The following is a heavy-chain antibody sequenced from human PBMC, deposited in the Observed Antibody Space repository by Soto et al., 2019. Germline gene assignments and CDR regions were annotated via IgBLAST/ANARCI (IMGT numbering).Heavy chain of an antibody. J-gene: IGHJ4*02. CDR1: CGSVISGSYY. Sequence: SETLSLTCTFSCGSVISGSYYWSWIRQPPGKGLEWIGYIYYSGSTNYNPSLKSRVTISVDTSKNQFSLKLSSVTAADTAVYYCARGSGGYYRDYWGQGTLVTVSS. V-gene: IGHV4-61*01. CDR3: ARGSGGYYRDY. CDR2: IYYSGST. D-gene: IGHD3-22*01.